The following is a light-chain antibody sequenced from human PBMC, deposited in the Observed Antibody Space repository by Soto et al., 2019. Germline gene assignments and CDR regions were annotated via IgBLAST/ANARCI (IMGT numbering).Light chain of an antibody. V-gene: IGLV4-69*01. CDR3: QTWGTGIHVV. J-gene: IGLJ2*01. Sequence: QSVLTQSPAASASLGASVKLTCTLSRGHSSYAIAWHQQQPEKGPRYLMNLDSDGSHTKGDAIPDRFSGSSSGAERYLTISSLQSEDEADYYCQTWGTGIHVVFGGGTKLTVL. CDR1: RGHSSYA. CDR2: LDSDGSH.